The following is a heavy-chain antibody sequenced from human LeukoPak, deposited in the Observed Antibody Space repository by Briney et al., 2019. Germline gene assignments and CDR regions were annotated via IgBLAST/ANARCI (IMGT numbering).Heavy chain of an antibody. D-gene: IGHD2-8*01. J-gene: IGHJ4*02. CDR1: GGSISGYY. CDR2: IYYSGST. Sequence: SETLSLNCTVSGGSISGYYWSWIRQPQGKGLEWLGYIYYSGSTNYNPSLKSRVTISLDTSKNQFSLGLSSVTAADTAIYYCSRAYGTIDYWGQGTLVTVSS. CDR3: SRAYGTIDY. V-gene: IGHV4-59*01.